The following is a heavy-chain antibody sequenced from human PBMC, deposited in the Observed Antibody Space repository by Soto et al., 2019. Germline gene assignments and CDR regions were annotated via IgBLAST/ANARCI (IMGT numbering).Heavy chain of an antibody. D-gene: IGHD2-21*02. CDR1: GFRFSNYA. CDR2: TSYDGSNS. CDR3: ARDRGFGIVVGTALDY. J-gene: IGHJ4*02. V-gene: IGHV3-30-3*01. Sequence: QVHLVESGGGVVQPGRSLRLSCEASGFRFSNYAMHWVRQAPGKGLEWLATTSYDGSNSFYADSVKGRFNISRDNSKNILDLQMTGLRPEDTAVYFCARDRGFGIVVGTALDYWGQGTVVSVSA.